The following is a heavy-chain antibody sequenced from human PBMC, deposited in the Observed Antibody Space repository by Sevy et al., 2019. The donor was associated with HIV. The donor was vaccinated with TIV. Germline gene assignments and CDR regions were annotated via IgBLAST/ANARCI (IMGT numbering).Heavy chain of an antibody. D-gene: IGHD6-19*01. V-gene: IGHV4-59*08. Sequence: SETLSLTCTVSGGSINNYYWSWIRQPPGKGLEWNGYISHSGSTNYNPSLKSRVTIPIDTSKKHCSLKLSSVTAADTAVYYCARQGYSSGWKIDPWGHGTLVTVSS. J-gene: IGHJ5*02. CDR1: GGSINNYY. CDR3: ARQGYSSGWKIDP. CDR2: ISHSGST.